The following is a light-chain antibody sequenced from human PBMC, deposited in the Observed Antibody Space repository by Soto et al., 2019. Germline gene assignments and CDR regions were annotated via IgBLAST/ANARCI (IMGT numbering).Light chain of an antibody. Sequence: EIVLTQSPGTLSLSPGERVTLSCRASQSVSSSYLAWYQQKPGQAPTIVIYGTVSRATGIPDRFSGSGSGTDFTLAISRLEPEDFAVYSCHQYSSSPYTFGQGTKVEIK. CDR3: HQYSSSPYT. V-gene: IGKV3-20*01. CDR1: QSVSSSY. J-gene: IGKJ2*01. CDR2: GTV.